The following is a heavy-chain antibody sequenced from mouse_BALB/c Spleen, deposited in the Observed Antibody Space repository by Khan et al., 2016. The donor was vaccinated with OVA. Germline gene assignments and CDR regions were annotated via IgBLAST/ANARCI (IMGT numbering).Heavy chain of an antibody. CDR2: INYSGST. CDR1: GYSITSDYA. J-gene: IGHJ3*01. V-gene: IGHV3-2*02. Sequence: VQLKESGPGLVKPSQSLSLTCTFTGYSITSDYAWNWIRQFPGNRLEGMGYINYSGSTSKKPSLKSRNTISRDKSKNQIFLQLNSVTTEDTATYYCVRGRSYWGQGTLVTVSA. CDR3: VRGRSY.